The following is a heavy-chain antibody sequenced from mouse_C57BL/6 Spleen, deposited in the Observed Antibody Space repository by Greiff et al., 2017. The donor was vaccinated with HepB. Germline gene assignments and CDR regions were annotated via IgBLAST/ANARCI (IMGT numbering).Heavy chain of an antibody. CDR3: ARGYYSFYWYFDV. J-gene: IGHJ1*03. D-gene: IGHD2-12*01. V-gene: IGHV1-76*01. CDR1: GYTFTDYY. CDR2: IYPGSGNT. Sequence: VQLVESGAELVRPGASVKLSCKASGYTFTDYYINWVKQRPGQGLEWIARIYPGSGNTYYNEKFKGKATLTAEKSSSTAYMQLSSLTSEDSAVYFCARGYYSFYWYFDVWGTGTTVTVSS.